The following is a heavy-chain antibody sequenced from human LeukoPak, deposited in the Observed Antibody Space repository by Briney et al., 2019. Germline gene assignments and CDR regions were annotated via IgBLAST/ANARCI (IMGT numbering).Heavy chain of an antibody. J-gene: IGHJ6*03. D-gene: IGHD1-1*01. CDR1: GGSISSYY. V-gene: IGHV4-4*07. CDR2: IYTSGST. CDR3: ASSGQLLKYYYYMDV. Sequence: SETLSLTCTVSGGSISSYYWSWIRQPAGKGLEWIGRIYTSGSTNYNPSLKSRVAMSVDTSKNQFSLKLSSVTAADTAVYYRASSGQLLKYYYYMDVWGKGTTVTVSS.